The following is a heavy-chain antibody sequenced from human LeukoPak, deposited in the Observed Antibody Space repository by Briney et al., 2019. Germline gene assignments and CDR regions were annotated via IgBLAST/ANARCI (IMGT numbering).Heavy chain of an antibody. V-gene: IGHV3-30*02. J-gene: IGHJ4*02. CDR2: IQYDGSQK. Sequence: GGSLRLSCTASGFTFDSYDMNWVRQAPGKGLEWVTFIQYDGSQKYYVDSVKGRFAISRDNSKNTMFLQMDSLRTEDTAVYYCAKGGTWSDYWGQGTLVTVSS. CDR3: AKGGTWSDY. D-gene: IGHD6-13*01. CDR1: GFTFDSYD.